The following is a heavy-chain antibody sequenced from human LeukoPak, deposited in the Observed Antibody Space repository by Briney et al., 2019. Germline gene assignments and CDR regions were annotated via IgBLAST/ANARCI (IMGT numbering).Heavy chain of an antibody. J-gene: IGHJ4*02. CDR1: GYTFTSYG. CDR3: ARDPGYYDSSAQGDY. CDR2: ISAYNGNT. Sequence: GASVKVSCKASGYTFTSYGISWVRQAPGQGLEWMGWISAYNGNTNYAQKLQGRVTMTTDTSTSTAYMELRSLRSDDTAVYYCARDPGYYDSSAQGDYWGQGTLVTVSS. D-gene: IGHD3-22*01. V-gene: IGHV1-18*01.